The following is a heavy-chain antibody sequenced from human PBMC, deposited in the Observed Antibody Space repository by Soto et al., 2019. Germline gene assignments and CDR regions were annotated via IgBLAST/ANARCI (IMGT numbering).Heavy chain of an antibody. J-gene: IGHJ5*02. CDR3: ARDDFWSGYSRRWFDP. D-gene: IGHD3-3*01. CDR2: IYYSGST. Sequence: SETLSLTCTFSGGSIRSGGYYWSWIRQHPGKGLEWIGYIYYSGSTYYNPSLKSRVTISVDTSKNQFSLKLSSVTAADTAVYYCARDDFWSGYSRRWFDPWGQGTLVTVSS. CDR1: GGSIRSGGYY. V-gene: IGHV4-31*03.